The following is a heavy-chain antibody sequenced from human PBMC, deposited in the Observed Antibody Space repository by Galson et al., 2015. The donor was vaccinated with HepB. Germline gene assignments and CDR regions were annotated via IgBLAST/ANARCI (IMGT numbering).Heavy chain of an antibody. CDR2: ILPIHGTA. Sequence: QSGAEVKKTGESLKISCKASGGTFSSYGISWVRQAPAQWLEWMGGILPIHGTANYTQKFQGRVTLTADESTRTAYMEPSSLRSEDTAVYYCASHLGAVAGSRYFQQWGQGTLVTVSS. D-gene: IGHD6-19*01. CDR3: ASHLGAVAGSRYFQQ. J-gene: IGHJ1*01. V-gene: IGHV1-69*01. CDR1: GGTFSSYG.